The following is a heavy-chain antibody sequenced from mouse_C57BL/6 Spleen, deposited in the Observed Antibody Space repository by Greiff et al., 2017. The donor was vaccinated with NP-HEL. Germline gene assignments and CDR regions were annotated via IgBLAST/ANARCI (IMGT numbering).Heavy chain of an antibody. CDR2: ISSGGSYT. CDR1: GFTFSSYG. Sequence: EVQLQQSGGVLVKPGGSLKLSCAASGFTFSSYGMSWVRQTPDKRLEWVATISSGGSYTYYPDSVKGRFTISRDNAKNTLYLQMSSLKSEDTAMYYCARGITTVVDYAMDYWGQGTSVTVSS. V-gene: IGHV5-6*01. J-gene: IGHJ4*01. D-gene: IGHD1-1*01. CDR3: ARGITTVVDYAMDY.